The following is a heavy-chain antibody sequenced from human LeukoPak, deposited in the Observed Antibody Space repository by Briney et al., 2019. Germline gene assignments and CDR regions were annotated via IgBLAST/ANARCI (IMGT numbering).Heavy chain of an antibody. CDR1: GYTFTDYY. CDR2: INHKSGGT. Sequence: ASVKVSCKASGYTFTDYYLHWVRQAPGQGLEWMGRINHKSGGTNYSQKFQRRVTMTADTSINTAYMQLSRLISDDTAVEYFAPRSTRSGPTVFDPWGQGTLVTVSS. J-gene: IGHJ5*02. D-gene: IGHD1-1*01. CDR3: APRSTRSGPTVFDP. V-gene: IGHV1-2*06.